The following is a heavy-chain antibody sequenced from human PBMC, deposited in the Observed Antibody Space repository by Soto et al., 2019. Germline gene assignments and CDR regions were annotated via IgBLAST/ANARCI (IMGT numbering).Heavy chain of an antibody. J-gene: IGHJ4*02. CDR2: IWYDGSNK. CDR3: ARDPETYYFDY. V-gene: IGHV3-33*01. CDR1: GFTFSSDG. Sequence: QVQLVESGGGVVQPGRSLRLSCAAYGFTFSSDGMHWVRQAPGKGLEWVAVIWYDGSNKYYADSVKGRFTISRDNSKNTLYLQMNSLRAEDTAVYYCARDPETYYFDYWGQGTLVTVSS.